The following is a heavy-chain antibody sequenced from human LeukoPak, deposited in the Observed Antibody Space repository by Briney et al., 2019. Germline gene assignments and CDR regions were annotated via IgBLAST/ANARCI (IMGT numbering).Heavy chain of an antibody. CDR1: GFTFSSYG. CDR3: AKGEVDDYYYGMDV. J-gene: IGHJ6*02. Sequence: GGSLRLSCAASGFTFSSYGMHWVRQAPGKGLEWVAVISYDGSNKYYADSVKGRFTISRDNSKNTLYLQMNSLRAEDTAVYYCAKGEVDDYYYGMDVWGQGTTVTVSS. CDR2: ISYDGSNK. V-gene: IGHV3-30*18. D-gene: IGHD2-15*01.